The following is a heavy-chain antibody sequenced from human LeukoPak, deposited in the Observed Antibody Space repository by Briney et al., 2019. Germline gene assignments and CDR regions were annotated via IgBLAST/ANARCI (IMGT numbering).Heavy chain of an antibody. D-gene: IGHD1-7*01. CDR2: IYTSGST. CDR3: ASLSVNWNYEGLFQH. V-gene: IGHV4-61*02. J-gene: IGHJ1*01. Sequence: SETLSLTCTVSGGSISSGSYYWSWIRQPAGKGLEWIGRIYTSGSTNYNPSLKSRVTISVDTSKNQFSLKLSSVTAADTAVYYCASLSVNWNYEGLFQHWGQGTLVTVSS. CDR1: GGSISSGSYY.